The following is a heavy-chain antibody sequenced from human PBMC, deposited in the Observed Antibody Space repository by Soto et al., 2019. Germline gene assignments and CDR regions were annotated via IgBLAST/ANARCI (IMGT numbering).Heavy chain of an antibody. CDR2: IIPISETT. CDR3: ARALLSHSYDSGGYDSYFHAMDV. Sequence: SVKVSCKESGGTFSSLDINWVRQAPGQGLEWMGGIIPISETTNYAQIFQGRVSIVADKATSTAYMELSRLRSEDTAVYYCARALLSHSYDSGGYDSYFHAMDVWGQGTPVTVSS. CDR1: GGTFSSLD. V-gene: IGHV1-69*06. J-gene: IGHJ6*02. D-gene: IGHD3-22*01.